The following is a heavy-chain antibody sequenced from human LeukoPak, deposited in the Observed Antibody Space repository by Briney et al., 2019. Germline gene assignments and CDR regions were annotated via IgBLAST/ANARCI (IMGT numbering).Heavy chain of an antibody. CDR2: INSGSSDK. V-gene: IGHV3-21*05. J-gene: IGHJ4*02. CDR1: GFTFSLYV. CDR3: ARDTYGPGLIDF. Sequence: GGSLRLSCAASGFTFSLYVMNWVRQAPGKGLEWVSYINSGSSDKHYTESVRGRFTISRDNAKKTLYLQMNSLRAEDTAVYYCARDTYGPGLIDFWGQGTLVSVSS. D-gene: IGHD4-17*01.